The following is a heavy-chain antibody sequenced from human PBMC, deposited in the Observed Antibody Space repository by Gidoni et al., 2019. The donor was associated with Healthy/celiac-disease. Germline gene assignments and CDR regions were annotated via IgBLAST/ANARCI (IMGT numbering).Heavy chain of an antibody. J-gene: IGHJ4*02. CDR3: AKELSVGGH. Sequence: SVKGRFTISRDNSKNTLYLQMNSLRAEDTAVYYCAKELSVGGHWGQGTLVTVSS. V-gene: IGHV3-23*01.